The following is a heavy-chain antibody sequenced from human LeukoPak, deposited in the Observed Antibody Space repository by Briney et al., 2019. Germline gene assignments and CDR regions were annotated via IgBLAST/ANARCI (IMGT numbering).Heavy chain of an antibody. CDR1: GYTFTSYG. CDR2: ISAYNGNT. CDR3: ARVKDWDKGELDFDY. V-gene: IGHV1-18*01. D-gene: IGHD3-16*01. Sequence: GASVKVSCKASGYTFTSYGISWVRQAPGQGLEWMGWISAYNGNTNYAQKLQGRVTMTTDTSTSTAYMELRSLRSDDTAVYYCARVKDWDKGELDFDYWGQGTLVTVSS. J-gene: IGHJ4*02.